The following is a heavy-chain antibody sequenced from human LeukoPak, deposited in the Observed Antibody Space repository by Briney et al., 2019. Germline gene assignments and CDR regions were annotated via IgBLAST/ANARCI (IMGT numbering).Heavy chain of an antibody. CDR1: GITFSTYD. CDR2: IYSGGST. V-gene: IGHV3-66*01. Sequence: GGSLRLSCAASGITFSTYDMSWVRQAPGKGLEWVSVIYSGGSTDYADSVKGRFTISRDNAKNTLYLQMNSLRAEDTAVYYCARDWYHAIDYWGQGTLVTVSS. J-gene: IGHJ4*02. CDR3: ARDWYHAIDY. D-gene: IGHD2-2*01.